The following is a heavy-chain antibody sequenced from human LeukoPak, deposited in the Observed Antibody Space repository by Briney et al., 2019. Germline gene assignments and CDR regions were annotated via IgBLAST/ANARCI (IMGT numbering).Heavy chain of an antibody. CDR2: INHSGST. CDR3: ARAIIYASGSYYDY. D-gene: IGHD3-10*01. V-gene: IGHV4-34*01. Sequence: SETLSLTCAVYGGSFSGYYWSWIRQPPGKGLEWIGEINHSGSTNYNPSLKSRVTISVDTSKNQFSLKLSSVTAADTAVYYCARAIIYASGSYYDYWGQGTLVTVSS. J-gene: IGHJ4*02. CDR1: GGSFSGYY.